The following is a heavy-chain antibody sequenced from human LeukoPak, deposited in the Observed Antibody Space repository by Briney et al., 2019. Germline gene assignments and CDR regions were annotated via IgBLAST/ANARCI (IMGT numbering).Heavy chain of an antibody. V-gene: IGHV4-38-2*02. CDR1: GYSISSGYY. CDR2: IYHSGST. J-gene: IGHJ5*02. D-gene: IGHD3-22*01. CDR3: ARDYYDSSGYYNWFDP. Sequence: SETLSLTCAVSGYSISSGYYWGWIRQPPGKGLEWIGSIYHSGSTYYNPSLKSRVTISVDTSKNQFSLKLSSVTAADTAVYYCARDYYDSSGYYNWFDPWGQGTLVTVSS.